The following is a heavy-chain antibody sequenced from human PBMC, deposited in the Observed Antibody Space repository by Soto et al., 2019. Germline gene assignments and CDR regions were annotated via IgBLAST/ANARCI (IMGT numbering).Heavy chain of an antibody. CDR1: GFTFSSFW. Sequence: GGSLRLSCAASGFTFSSFWMHWVRQGPGKGLVWVSRINPDGSDTIYADSVKGRFTISRDNAKSTLYLQMNSLRVEDTAVYYCVSPAMVYGAFDIWGQGTVVTVSS. D-gene: IGHD2-8*01. V-gene: IGHV3-74*01. CDR2: INPDGSDT. J-gene: IGHJ3*02. CDR3: VSPAMVYGAFDI.